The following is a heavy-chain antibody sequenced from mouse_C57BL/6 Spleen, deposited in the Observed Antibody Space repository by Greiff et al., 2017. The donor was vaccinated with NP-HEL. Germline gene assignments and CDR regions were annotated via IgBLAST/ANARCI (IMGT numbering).Heavy chain of an antibody. J-gene: IGHJ2*01. CDR3: AREGYDAPDY. CDR1: GYSITSGYY. Sequence: EVKLMESGPGLVKPSQSLSLTCSVTGYSITSGYYWNWIRQFPGNKLEWMGYISYDGSNNYNPSLKNRISITRDTSKNQFFLKLNSVTTEDTATYYCAREGYDAPDYWGQGTTLTVSS. CDR2: ISYDGSN. V-gene: IGHV3-6*01. D-gene: IGHD2-2*01.